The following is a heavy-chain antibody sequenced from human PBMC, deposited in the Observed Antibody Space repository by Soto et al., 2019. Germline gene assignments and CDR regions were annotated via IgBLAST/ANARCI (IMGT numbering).Heavy chain of an antibody. CDR1: GGTFSSYA. V-gene: IGHV1-69*13. D-gene: IGHD4-17*01. CDR3: ASRTTVTTFFDY. Sequence: GASVKVSCKASGGTFSSYAISWVRQAPGQGLEWVGGIIPIFGTANYAQKFQGRVTITADESTSTAYMELSSLRSEDTAVYYCASRTTVTTFFDYWGQGTLVTVSS. J-gene: IGHJ4*02. CDR2: IIPIFGTA.